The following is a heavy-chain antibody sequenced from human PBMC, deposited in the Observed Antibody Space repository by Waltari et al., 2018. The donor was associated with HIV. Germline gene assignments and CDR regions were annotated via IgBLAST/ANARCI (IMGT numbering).Heavy chain of an antibody. D-gene: IGHD5-12*01. V-gene: IGHV3-74*01. J-gene: IGHJ4*02. Sequence: EVQLVESGGGLVQPAGSLRLSCAASGFTFSSYWMHWVRQVPGKGLVWVSRINSDVSKTAYADSVKGRFTISRDHAKSTLYLQMNSLRDEDTAVYYCAITFTVATISPLLHWGQGTLVTVSS. CDR1: GFTFSSYW. CDR2: INSDVSKT. CDR3: AITFTVATISPLLH.